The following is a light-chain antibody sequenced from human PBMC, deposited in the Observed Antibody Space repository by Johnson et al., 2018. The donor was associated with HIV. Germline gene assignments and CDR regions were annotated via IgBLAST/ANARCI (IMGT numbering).Light chain of an antibody. Sequence: QSVLTQPPSVSAAPGQKVTISCSGSSSNIGTNYVSWYQQLPGTAPKLLMFENNQRPSGIPDRFSGSKSGTSATLGITGLQTGDEADYYCGTWDTSLGAQYVFGSGTKVTVL. CDR2: ENN. CDR1: SSNIGTNY. V-gene: IGLV1-51*02. J-gene: IGLJ1*01. CDR3: GTWDTSLGAQYV.